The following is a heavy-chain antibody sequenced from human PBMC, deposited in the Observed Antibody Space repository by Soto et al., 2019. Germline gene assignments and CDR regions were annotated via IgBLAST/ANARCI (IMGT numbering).Heavy chain of an antibody. J-gene: IGHJ6*02. V-gene: IGHV4-34*01. D-gene: IGHD2-2*01. CDR2: INHSGST. CDR3: ARGAEVVVPAVPYYYGMDV. Sequence: RQPPGKGLEWIGEINHSGSTNYNPSLKSRVTISVDTSKNQFSLKLSSVTAADTAVYYCARGAEVVVPAVPYYYGMDVWGQGTTVTVSS.